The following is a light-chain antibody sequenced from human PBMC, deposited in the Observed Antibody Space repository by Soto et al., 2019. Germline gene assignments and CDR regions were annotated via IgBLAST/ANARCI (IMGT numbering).Light chain of an antibody. V-gene: IGLV2-23*01. Sequence: QSALTQPASVSGSPGQSIAISCTGTSSDVGGYNLVSWYQQHPGKAPKFLIYEDSKRPSGVSDRFSGSKSGNTASLTISGLQAEDEADYYCCSHAGSSTYVVFGGGTKVTVL. CDR3: CSHAGSSTYVV. J-gene: IGLJ2*01. CDR1: SSDVGGYNL. CDR2: EDS.